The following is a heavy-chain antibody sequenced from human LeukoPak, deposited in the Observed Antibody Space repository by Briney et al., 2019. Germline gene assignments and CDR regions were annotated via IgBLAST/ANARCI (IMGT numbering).Heavy chain of an antibody. J-gene: IGHJ4*02. CDR1: GGSISSSSYY. CDR2: IYYSGST. V-gene: IGHV4-39*07. D-gene: IGHD6-6*01. Sequence: SETLSLTCTVSGGSISSSSYYWGWIRQPPGKGLEWIGSIYYSGSTYYNPSLKSRVTISVDTSKNQFSLKLSSVTAADTAVYYSARGRQLAVFDYWGQGTLVTVSS. CDR3: ARGRQLAVFDY.